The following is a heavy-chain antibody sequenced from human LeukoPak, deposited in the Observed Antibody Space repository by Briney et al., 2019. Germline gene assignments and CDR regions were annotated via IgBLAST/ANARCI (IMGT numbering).Heavy chain of an antibody. CDR2: INHSGST. V-gene: IGHV4-39*07. D-gene: IGHD5-18*01. CDR3: ARDRLEVQLWSLSGMDV. J-gene: IGHJ6*02. CDR1: GGSISSGDYY. Sequence: PSETLSLTCTVSGGSISSGDYYWSWIRQPPGKGLEWIGEINHSGSTNYNPSLKSRVTISVDTSKNQFSLKLSSVTAADTAVYYCARDRLEVQLWSLSGMDVWGQGTTVTVSS.